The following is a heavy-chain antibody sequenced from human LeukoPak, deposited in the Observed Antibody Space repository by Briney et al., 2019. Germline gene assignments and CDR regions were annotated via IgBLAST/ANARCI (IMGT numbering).Heavy chain of an antibody. J-gene: IGHJ4*02. D-gene: IGHD5-18*01. CDR2: IIPILGIA. CDR1: GGTFSSYA. CDR3: ARVDTAMVIDD. V-gene: IGHV1-69*04. Sequence: PGPSVKVSCKASGGTFSSYAISWVRQAPGQGLEWMGRIIPILGIANYAQKFQGRVTITADKSTSTAYMELSSLRSEDTAVYYCARVDTAMVIDDWSQGSLVTVYS.